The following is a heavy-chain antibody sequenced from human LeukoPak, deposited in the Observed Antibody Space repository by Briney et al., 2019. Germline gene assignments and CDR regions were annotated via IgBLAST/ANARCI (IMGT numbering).Heavy chain of an antibody. D-gene: IGHD2-2*01. CDR1: GGSISSSSYY. J-gene: IGHJ5*02. Sequence: KPSETLSLTCTVSGGSISSSSYYWGWIRLPPGKGLEWIGSIYYSGSTYYNPSLKSRVTISVDTSKNQFSLKLSSVTAADTAVYYCARGLSKGDSDIVVVPAAKPYNWFDPWGQGTLVTVSS. V-gene: IGHV4-39*01. CDR3: ARGLSKGDSDIVVVPAAKPYNWFDP. CDR2: IYYSGST.